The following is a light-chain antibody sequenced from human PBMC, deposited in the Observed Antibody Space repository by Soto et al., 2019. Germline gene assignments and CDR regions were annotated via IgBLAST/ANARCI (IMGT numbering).Light chain of an antibody. CDR2: RTS. V-gene: IGKV3-20*01. Sequence: VWPQTPATLSLSPGERSTLSCRASQSVSSYLAWFQQKPGQAPRLLIYRTSTRATGIPDRFSGSGSGTDFTLTISRLQPEDFAVYYCQQYDSSPRTFGQGTKVDIK. J-gene: IGKJ1*01. CDR3: QQYDSSPRT. CDR1: QSVSSY.